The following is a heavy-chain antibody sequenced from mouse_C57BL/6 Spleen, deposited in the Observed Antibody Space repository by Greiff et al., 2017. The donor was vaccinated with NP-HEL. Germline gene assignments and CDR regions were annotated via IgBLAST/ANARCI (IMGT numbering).Heavy chain of an antibody. CDR1: GFTFSDYG. CDR2: ISSGSSTI. Sequence: DVHLVESGGGLVKPGGSLKLSCAASGFTFSDYGMHWVRQAPEKGLEWVAYISSGSSTIYYADTVKGRFTISRDNAKNTLFLQMTSLRSEDTAMYYCARRTGTYAMDYWGQGTSVTVSS. J-gene: IGHJ4*01. D-gene: IGHD4-1*01. CDR3: ARRTGTYAMDY. V-gene: IGHV5-17*01.